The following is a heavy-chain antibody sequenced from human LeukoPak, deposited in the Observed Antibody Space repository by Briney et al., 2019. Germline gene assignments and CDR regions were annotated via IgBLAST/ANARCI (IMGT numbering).Heavy chain of an antibody. V-gene: IGHV3-23*01. D-gene: IGHD6-13*01. CDR3: ALSGGSDWYGLEC. CDR1: GFTFSSYA. Sequence: PGGSLRLSCAASGFTFSSYAMSRVRQAPGKGLEWISAISVSATTYYADSVKGRFTISRDNSKNTLYLQMNSLRAEDTALYYCALSGGSDWYGLECWGQGTLVTVSS. J-gene: IGHJ4*02. CDR2: ISVSATT.